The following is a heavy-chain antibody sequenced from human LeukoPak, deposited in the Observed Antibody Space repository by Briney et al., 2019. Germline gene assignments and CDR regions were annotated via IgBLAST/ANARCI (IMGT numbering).Heavy chain of an antibody. CDR1: GGSISSSSYY. D-gene: IGHD6-19*01. CDR3: ARRYSSGWPPRWGFDY. Sequence: SETLSLTCTVSGGSISSSSYYWGWIRQPPGKGLEWIGSIYYSGSTYYNPSLKSRVTISVDTSKNQFSLKLSSVTAADTAVYYCARRYSSGWPPRWGFDYWGQGTLVTVSS. CDR2: IYYSGST. J-gene: IGHJ4*02. V-gene: IGHV4-39*07.